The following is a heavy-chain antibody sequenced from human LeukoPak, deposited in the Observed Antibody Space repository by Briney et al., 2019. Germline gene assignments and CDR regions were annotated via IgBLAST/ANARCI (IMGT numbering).Heavy chain of an antibody. D-gene: IGHD1-26*01. V-gene: IGHV3-30*19. J-gene: IGHJ3*02. Sequence: GGSLRLSCAASGFAFSSYGIHWVRQVPGKGLEWVSFISYDGTNKYYTDSVKGRFTISRDNAKNTLYLQMNSLRAEDTAVYYCAKATGATVYNAFDIWRQGTMVTVSS. CDR3: AKATGATVYNAFDI. CDR1: GFAFSSYG. CDR2: ISYDGTNK.